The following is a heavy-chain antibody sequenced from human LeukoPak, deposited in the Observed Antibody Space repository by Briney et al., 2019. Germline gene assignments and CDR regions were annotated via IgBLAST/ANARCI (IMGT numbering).Heavy chain of an antibody. CDR3: ARRSGYLFY. J-gene: IGHJ4*02. D-gene: IGHD5-18*01. Sequence: SETLSLTCTVSGGSISSNSYYWSWIRQPPGKGLEWIGEINHSGSTNYNPSLKSRVTISVDTSKNQFSLKLSSVTAADTAVYYCARRSGYLFYWGQGTLVTVSS. V-gene: IGHV4-39*07. CDR2: INHSGST. CDR1: GGSISSNSYY.